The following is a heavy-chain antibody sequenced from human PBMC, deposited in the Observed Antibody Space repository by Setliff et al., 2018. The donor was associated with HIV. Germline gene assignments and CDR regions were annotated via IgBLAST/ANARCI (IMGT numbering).Heavy chain of an antibody. CDR3: ARGRPYTALVPFDY. V-gene: IGHV4-39*07. CDR2: MLYSGRT. J-gene: IGHJ4*02. Sequence: PSETLSLTCTVSGGSITSSSYYWAWLRQSPGKGLEWIGSMLYSGRTYHNPSLKSRVTISIDTSKNQFSLKLTSVTAADTAVYYCARGRPYTALVPFDYWGQGTLVTVSS. CDR1: GGSITSSSYY. D-gene: IGHD5-18*01.